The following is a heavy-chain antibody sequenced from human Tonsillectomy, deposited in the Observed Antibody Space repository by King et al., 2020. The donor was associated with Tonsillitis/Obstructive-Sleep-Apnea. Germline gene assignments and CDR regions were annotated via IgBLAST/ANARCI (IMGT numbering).Heavy chain of an antibody. J-gene: IGHJ5*02. Sequence: VQLVESGGGVVQPGRSLRLSCAASGVTFSSYGMHWVRQAPGKGLEWVAVIWYDGSNKYYADSVKGRFTISRDNSKNTLYLQMNSLRAEDTAVYYCAREAAYVAVAGKGWFDPWGQGTLVTVSS. V-gene: IGHV3-33*01. D-gene: IGHD6-19*01. CDR1: GVTFSSYG. CDR3: AREAAYVAVAGKGWFDP. CDR2: IWYDGSNK.